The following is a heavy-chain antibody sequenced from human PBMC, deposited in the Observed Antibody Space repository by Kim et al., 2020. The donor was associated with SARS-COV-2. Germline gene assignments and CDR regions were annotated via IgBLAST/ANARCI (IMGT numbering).Heavy chain of an antibody. CDR2: ISYDGSNK. CDR3: AKDRDGSGPYYYYGMDV. V-gene: IGHV3-30*18. Sequence: GGSLRLSCAASGFTFSSYGMHWVRQAPGKGLEWVAVISYDGSNKYYADSVKGRFTISRDNSKNTLYLQMNSLRAEDTAVYYCAKDRDGSGPYYYYGMDVWGQGTTVTVSS. D-gene: IGHD3-10*01. CDR1: GFTFSSYG. J-gene: IGHJ6*02.